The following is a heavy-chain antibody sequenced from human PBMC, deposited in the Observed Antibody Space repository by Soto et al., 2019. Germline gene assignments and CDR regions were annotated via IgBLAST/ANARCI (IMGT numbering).Heavy chain of an antibody. J-gene: IGHJ4*02. V-gene: IGHV3-7*01. Sequence: GGSLRLSCAASGFTFSSYWMSWVRQAPGKGVEWAANIKQDGSEKYYVDSVKGRCTISRDNAKNSLYLQMNSLRAEDTAVYYGASLYSSSLDYWGQGTLVTVSS. CDR3: ASLYSSSLDY. CDR1: GFTFSSYW. CDR2: IKQDGSEK. D-gene: IGHD6-13*01.